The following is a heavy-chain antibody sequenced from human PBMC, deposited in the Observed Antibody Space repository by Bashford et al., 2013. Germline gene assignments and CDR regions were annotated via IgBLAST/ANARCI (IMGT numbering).Heavy chain of an antibody. D-gene: IGHD2-2*01. V-gene: IGHV1-69*01. Sequence: IVWVRQAPGQGLEWMGWINPNSGGTNYAQKFQGRVTITADESTSTAYMELSSLRSEDTAVYYCASDIVVVPAANWDGGMDVWGQGTTVTVSS. CDR2: INPNSGGT. J-gene: IGHJ6*02. CDR3: ASDIVVVPAANWDGGMDV.